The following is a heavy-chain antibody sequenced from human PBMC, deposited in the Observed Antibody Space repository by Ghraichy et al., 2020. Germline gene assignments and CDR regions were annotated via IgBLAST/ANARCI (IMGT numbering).Heavy chain of an antibody. V-gene: IGHV1-69*13. CDR3: GRMGSCSGESCYPGYSHYYYLDV. J-gene: IGHJ6*03. Sequence: SVKVSCKTSRDTFSTSGVSWVRQAPGLGLEWMGGLIPVFASTKYAQKFEGRLTITADESTNTAYLELTSLRSEDTAVYYCGRMGSCSGESCYPGYSHYYYLDVWGEGTTVTVSS. CDR2: LIPVFAST. D-gene: IGHD2-15*01. CDR1: RDTFSTSG.